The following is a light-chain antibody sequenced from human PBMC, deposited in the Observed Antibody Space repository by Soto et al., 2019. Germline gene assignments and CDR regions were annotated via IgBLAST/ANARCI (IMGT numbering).Light chain of an antibody. CDR3: SSYTSSRAPYV. J-gene: IGLJ1*01. V-gene: IGLV2-14*03. CDR2: DVS. CDR1: SSDVGDYNY. Sequence: QSALTQPASVSGSPGQSITISCTGTSSDVGDYNYVYWYQQHPGKAPKLMIYDVSNRPSGVANRFSGSKSGNTASLTISGLQAYYEADYYCSSYTSSRAPYVFGTGTKVTVL.